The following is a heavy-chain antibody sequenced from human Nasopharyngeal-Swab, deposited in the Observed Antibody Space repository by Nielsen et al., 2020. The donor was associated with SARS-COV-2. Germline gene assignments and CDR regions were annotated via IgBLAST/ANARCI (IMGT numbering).Heavy chain of an antibody. J-gene: IGHJ4*02. CDR2: INPNSGGT. CDR3: ARAPHYDYVWGSSRQSFKFDY. D-gene: IGHD3-16*02. V-gene: IGHV1-2*06. Sequence: ASVKVSCKASGYTFTSYYMHWVRQAPGQGLEWMGRINPNSGGTNYAQKFQGRVTMTRGTSISTAYMELSRLRSDDTAVYYCARAPHYDYVWGSSRQSFKFDYWGQGSLVTVSS. CDR1: GYTFTSYY.